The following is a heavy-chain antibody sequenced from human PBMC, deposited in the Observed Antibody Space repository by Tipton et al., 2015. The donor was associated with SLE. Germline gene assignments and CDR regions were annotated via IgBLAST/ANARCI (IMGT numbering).Heavy chain of an antibody. D-gene: IGHD6-13*01. CDR1: GGSISSYY. CDR2: IYYSGST. CDR3: ARGGLAAAGAEYFQH. J-gene: IGHJ1*01. V-gene: IGHV4-59*01. Sequence: TLSLTCAVYGGSISSYYWSWIRQPPGKGLEWIGYIYYSGSTNYNPSLKSRVTISVDTSKNQFSLKLSSVTAADTAVYYCARGGLAAAGAEYFQHWGQGTLVTVSS.